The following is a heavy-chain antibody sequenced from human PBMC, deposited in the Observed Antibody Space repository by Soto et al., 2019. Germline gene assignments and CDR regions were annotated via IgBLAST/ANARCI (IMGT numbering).Heavy chain of an antibody. J-gene: IGHJ4*02. D-gene: IGHD5-18*01. Sequence: VQLVESGGGLVQPGGSLRLSCAASGFTFSSYWMNWVRQAPGKGLEWVANIKQDGSEKNYVDSVEGRFTISRDNAKNSLYLQMNSLRAEDTAVYYCARDRAMDDYWGQGTLVTVSS. V-gene: IGHV3-7*05. CDR2: IKQDGSEK. CDR3: ARDRAMDDY. CDR1: GFTFSSYW.